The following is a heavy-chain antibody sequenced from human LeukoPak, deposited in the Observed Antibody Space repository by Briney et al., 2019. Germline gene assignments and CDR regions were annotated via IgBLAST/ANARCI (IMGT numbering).Heavy chain of an antibody. J-gene: IGHJ3*02. CDR3: ARDHYRDAFDI. V-gene: IGHV4-39*07. CDR1: GGSISSSSYY. D-gene: IGHD1-26*01. CDR2: IYYSGST. Sequence: SETLSLTCTVSGGSISSSSYYWGWIRQPPGKGLEWIGSIYYSGSTYYNPSLKSRVTISVDTSKNQFSLKLSSVTAADTAVYYCARDHYRDAFDIWGQGTMVTFSS.